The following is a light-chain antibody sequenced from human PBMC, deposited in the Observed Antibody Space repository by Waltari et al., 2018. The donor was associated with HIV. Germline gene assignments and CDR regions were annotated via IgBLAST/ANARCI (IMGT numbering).Light chain of an antibody. V-gene: IGLV3-10*01. Sequence: SYELTQPPSVSVSPGQTARITCSGEALPKKYSYWYQQKSGQAPVLLIYEDNKRPSGVPVRFSGSSSGTMATLTFSGAQVEDEADYYCYSTDTNGHPLFGGGTKLTVL. CDR2: EDN. CDR1: ALPKKY. J-gene: IGLJ2*01. CDR3: YSTDTNGHPL.